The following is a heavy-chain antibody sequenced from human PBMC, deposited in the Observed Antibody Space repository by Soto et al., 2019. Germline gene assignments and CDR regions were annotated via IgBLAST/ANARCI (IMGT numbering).Heavy chain of an antibody. V-gene: IGHV4-39*01. CDR2: LSYTGST. J-gene: IGHJ4*02. D-gene: IGHD1-1*01. CDR3: ARGLRWTRTFDF. CDR1: RGYITSTSYS. Sequence: SETLSLTCSVSRGYITSTSYSWGWIRQSPGTGLQWIGSLSYTGSTYYNPSLKGRVAISVDTSKTQVSLELSSVTAADTAAYYCARGLRWTRTFDFWGQGTLVTVSS.